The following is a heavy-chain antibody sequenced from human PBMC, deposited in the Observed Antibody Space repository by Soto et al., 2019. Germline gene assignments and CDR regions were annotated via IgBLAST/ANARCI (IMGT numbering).Heavy chain of an antibody. CDR3: ARDYSRRHPTKTGSTGLDP. Sequence: SETLSLTCAVYGGSFSGYYWSWIRQPPGKGLEWIGEINHSGSTNYNPSLKSRVTISVDTSKNQFSLKLSSVTAADTAVYYCARDYSRRHPTKTGSTGLDPWGQGTLVT. V-gene: IGHV4-34*01. J-gene: IGHJ5*02. CDR1: GGSFSGYY. D-gene: IGHD3-10*01. CDR2: INHSGST.